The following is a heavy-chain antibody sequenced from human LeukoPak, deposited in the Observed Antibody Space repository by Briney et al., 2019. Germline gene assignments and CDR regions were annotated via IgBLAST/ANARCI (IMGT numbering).Heavy chain of an antibody. Sequence: GGSLRLSCAASGFTFSSYSINWLRQAPGKGLEWVSSIISSSSYIYYADSVKGRFTISRDNSKNSLYLQMNSLRAEDTAVYYCAGSARGTYFFDYWGQGTLVTVSS. CDR1: GFTFSSYS. CDR2: IISSSSYI. J-gene: IGHJ4*02. D-gene: IGHD3-16*01. V-gene: IGHV3-21*01. CDR3: AGSARGTYFFDY.